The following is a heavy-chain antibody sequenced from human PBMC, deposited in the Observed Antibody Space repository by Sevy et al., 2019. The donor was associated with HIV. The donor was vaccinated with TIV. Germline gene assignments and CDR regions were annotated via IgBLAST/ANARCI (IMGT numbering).Heavy chain of an antibody. J-gene: IGHJ1*01. CDR3: AKDPADYSGSGSYLEYFQH. CDR2: ISGSGGST. D-gene: IGHD3-10*01. V-gene: IGHV3-23*01. Sequence: GGSLRLSCAASGFTFSSYAMSWVRQAPGKGLEWVSAISGSGGSTYYGDSVKGRFTISRDNSKNTLYLQMNSLRAEDTAVYYCAKDPADYSGSGSYLEYFQHWGQGTLVTVSS. CDR1: GFTFSSYA.